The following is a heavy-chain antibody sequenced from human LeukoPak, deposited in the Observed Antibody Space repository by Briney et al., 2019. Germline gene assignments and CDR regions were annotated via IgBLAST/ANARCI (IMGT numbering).Heavy chain of an antibody. Sequence: GGSLRLSCAASGFTVSSNYMSWVRQAPGEGLEWVSVIYSGGSTYYADSVKGRLTISRDNSKNTLYLQMNSLRAEDTAVYYCARADYDFWSGYGYFDYWGQGTLVTVSS. CDR3: ARADYDFWSGYGYFDY. J-gene: IGHJ4*02. CDR1: GFTVSSNY. D-gene: IGHD3-3*01. CDR2: IYSGGST. V-gene: IGHV3-53*01.